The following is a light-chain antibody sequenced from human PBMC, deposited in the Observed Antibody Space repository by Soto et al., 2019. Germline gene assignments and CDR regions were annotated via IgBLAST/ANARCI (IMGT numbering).Light chain of an antibody. J-gene: IGKJ1*01. V-gene: IGKV3-15*01. CDR2: GAS. CDR1: QSVSSN. CDR3: QQYNNWPRT. Sequence: IVMNHSPSTLSVSPLERATLSCRASQSVSSNLAWYQQKPGQAPRLLIYGASTRATGIPARFSGSGSGTEFTLTISSLQSEDFAVYYCQQYNNWPRTFGQGTKVDIK.